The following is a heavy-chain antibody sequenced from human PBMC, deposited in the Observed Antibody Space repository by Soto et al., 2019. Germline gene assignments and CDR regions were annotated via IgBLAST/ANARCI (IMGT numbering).Heavy chain of an antibody. J-gene: IGHJ4*02. CDR3: AADPGATTTPFDY. V-gene: IGHV1-58*01. D-gene: IGHD1-26*01. CDR2: IVVGSGNT. CDR1: GFTFTSSA. Sequence: SVKVSCKASGFTFTSSAVQWLRQARGQRLEWIGWIVVGSGNTNYAQKFQERVTITRDMSTSTAYMELSSLRSEDTAVYYCAADPGATTTPFDYWGQGTLVTVSS.